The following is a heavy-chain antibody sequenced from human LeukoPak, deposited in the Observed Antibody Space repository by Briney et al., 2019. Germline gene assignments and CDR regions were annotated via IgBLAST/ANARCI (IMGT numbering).Heavy chain of an antibody. CDR1: GFTFDDYA. D-gene: IGHD6-13*01. V-gene: IGHV3-9*03. CDR3: AKDSGSSSWYYFDY. Sequence: GGSLRLSCAASGFTFDDYAMHWVRQAPGKGLEWASGISWNSGSIGYADSVKGRFTISRDNAKNSLYLQMNSLRAEDMALYYCAKDSGSSSWYYFDYWGQGTLVTVSS. CDR2: ISWNSGSI. J-gene: IGHJ4*02.